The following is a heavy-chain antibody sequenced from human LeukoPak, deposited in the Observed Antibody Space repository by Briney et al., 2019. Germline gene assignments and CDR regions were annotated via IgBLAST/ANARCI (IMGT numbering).Heavy chain of an antibody. J-gene: IGHJ4*02. Sequence: ASVKVSCKASGYTFTSYYMHWVRQAPGQGLEWMGIINPSGGSTSYAQKFQGRVTMTRDTSTSTVYMELSSLRSEDTAVYYCARGRIAYCGGDCYGHEDYWGQGTLVIVSS. CDR1: GYTFTSYY. V-gene: IGHV1-46*01. CDR3: ARGRIAYCGGDCYGHEDY. D-gene: IGHD2-21*02. CDR2: INPSGGST.